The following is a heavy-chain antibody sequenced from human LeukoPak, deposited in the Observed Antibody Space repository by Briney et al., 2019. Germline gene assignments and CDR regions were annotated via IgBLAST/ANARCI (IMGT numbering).Heavy chain of an antibody. CDR3: ARRLVGATGFDC. Sequence: PGGSLRLSCGASGFTFNSYAMSWVRQAPGKGLEWVSAITGSGDSTYHADSVKGRFTISRDNSKNTLYLQMNSLRAEDTAIYYCARRLVGATGFDCWGQGTLVTVSS. V-gene: IGHV3-23*01. J-gene: IGHJ4*02. CDR2: ITGSGDST. D-gene: IGHD1-26*01. CDR1: GFTFNSYA.